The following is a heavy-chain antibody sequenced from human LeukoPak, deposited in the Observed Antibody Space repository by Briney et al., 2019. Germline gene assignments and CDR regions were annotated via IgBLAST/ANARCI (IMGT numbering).Heavy chain of an antibody. V-gene: IGHV1-18*01. J-gene: IGHJ4*02. D-gene: IGHD5-12*01. CDR1: GYTFTSYG. Sequence: ASVKVSCKASGYTFTSYGISWVRQAPGQGLEWMGWISAYNGYTSYAQNFKDRVTMTTDTPTSTAYMELRSLRSDDTAVYYCARDFVSGYDCFDYWGQGTLVTVSS. CDR2: ISAYNGYT. CDR3: ARDFVSGYDCFDY.